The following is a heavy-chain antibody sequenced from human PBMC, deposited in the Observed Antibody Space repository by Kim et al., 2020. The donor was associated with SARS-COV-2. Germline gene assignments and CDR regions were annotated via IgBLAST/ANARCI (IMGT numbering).Heavy chain of an antibody. V-gene: IGHV1-18*01. CDR3: ARVSLWFDP. J-gene: IGHJ5*02. Sequence: GKTNYAQKLQGRVTMTTDTSTSTAYMELRSLRSDDTAVYYCARVSLWFDPWGQGTLVTVSS. CDR2: GKT.